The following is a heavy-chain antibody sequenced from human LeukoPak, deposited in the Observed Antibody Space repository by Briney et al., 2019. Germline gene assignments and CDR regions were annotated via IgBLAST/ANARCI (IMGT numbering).Heavy chain of an antibody. CDR3: ARDGMSSGSSYFDY. D-gene: IGHD6-19*01. J-gene: IGHJ4*02. CDR2: ISSSSSYI. Sequence: GGSLRLSCAASGFTFSIYSITWVRQSPGKGLEWVSSISSSSSYIYYADSAKGRFTISRDNAKNSLYLQMNSLRAEDTAAYYCARDGMSSGSSYFDYWGQGTLVTVSS. CDR1: GFTFSIYS. V-gene: IGHV3-21*01.